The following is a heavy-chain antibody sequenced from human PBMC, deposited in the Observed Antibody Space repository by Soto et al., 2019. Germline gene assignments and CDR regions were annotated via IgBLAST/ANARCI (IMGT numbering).Heavy chain of an antibody. CDR3: AREGQPAAGTTPHN. D-gene: IGHD6-13*01. J-gene: IGHJ4*02. Sequence: GGSLRLSCAASGFNFSTYAMHWVRQAPGKGLEWVAVISYDGGKKYYADSLKGRFTISRDNSKNTLYVEMNSLSAEDTAVYYCAREGQPAAGTTPHNWGQGTLVTVSS. CDR2: ISYDGGKK. CDR1: GFNFSTYA. V-gene: IGHV3-30*04.